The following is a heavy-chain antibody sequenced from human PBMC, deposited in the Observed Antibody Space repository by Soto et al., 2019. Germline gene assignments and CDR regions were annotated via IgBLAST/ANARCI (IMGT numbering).Heavy chain of an antibody. Sequence: PGGSLRLSCAASGFTCSSYSMNWVRQAPGKGLEWVSSISSSSSYIYYADSVKGRFTISRDNAKNSLYLQMNSLRAEDTAVYYCARDTPSFYDYVPGAFDYWGQGTLVTVSS. J-gene: IGHJ4*02. D-gene: IGHD3-16*01. CDR2: ISSSSSYI. V-gene: IGHV3-21*01. CDR3: ARDTPSFYDYVPGAFDY. CDR1: GFTCSSYS.